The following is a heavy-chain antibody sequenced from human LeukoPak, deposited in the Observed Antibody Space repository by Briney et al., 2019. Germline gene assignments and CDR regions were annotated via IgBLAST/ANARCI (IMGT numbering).Heavy chain of an antibody. Sequence: SETLSLTCTVSGGSISSNNYYWGWIRQPPGKGLEWIGSIYYSGSTYYNPSLKSRVTISVDTSRNQFSLKLRSVTAADTAVYFCARLSPWEFTYYYYYMDVWGKGTTVTVSS. D-gene: IGHD3-10*01. CDR2: IYYSGST. V-gene: IGHV4-39*01. CDR3: ARLSPWEFTYYYYYMDV. J-gene: IGHJ6*03. CDR1: GGSISSNNYY.